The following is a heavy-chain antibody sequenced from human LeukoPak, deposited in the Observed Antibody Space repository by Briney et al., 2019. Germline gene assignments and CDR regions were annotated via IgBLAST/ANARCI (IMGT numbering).Heavy chain of an antibody. J-gene: IGHJ5*02. CDR2: ISWNSGSI. V-gene: IGHV3-9*01. CDR3: ARDPAVAGNS. Sequence: GGSLRPSCAASGFTFDDYAMHWVRQAPGKGLEWVSGISWNSGSIGYADSVKGRFTISRDNAKNSLYLQMNSLRAEDTALYYCARDPAVAGNSWGQGTLVTVSS. CDR1: GFTFDDYA. D-gene: IGHD6-19*01.